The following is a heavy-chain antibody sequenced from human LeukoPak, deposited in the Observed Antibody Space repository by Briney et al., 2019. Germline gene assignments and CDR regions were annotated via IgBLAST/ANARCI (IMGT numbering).Heavy chain of an antibody. D-gene: IGHD2-21*01. CDR3: ARDWPLDY. Sequence: PGGSLRLSCEASGFTVSSKYMNWVRQAPGKGLEWVSVIYSGGTTYYADSVKGRFTMSSDSSKNTLYLQMNSLRAEDTAVYYCARDWPLDYWGQGTLDTVSS. J-gene: IGHJ4*02. CDR1: GFTVSSKY. V-gene: IGHV3-66*02. CDR2: IYSGGTT.